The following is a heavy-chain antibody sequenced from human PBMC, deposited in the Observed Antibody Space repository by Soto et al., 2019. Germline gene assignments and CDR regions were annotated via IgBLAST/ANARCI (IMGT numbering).Heavy chain of an antibody. CDR3: AHPRGYGVFDAVDI. J-gene: IGHJ3*02. CDR2: ISSSGDSA. V-gene: IGHV3-23*01. CDR1: GFIFSTYA. D-gene: IGHD4-17*01. Sequence: LRLSCAASGFIFSTYAMNWVRQAPGKGLEWVSAISSSGDSAYYAESVRGRFTISRDNSINTLYLQMRSLRPEDTAVYYCAHPRGYGVFDAVDIWGQGTMVTVSS.